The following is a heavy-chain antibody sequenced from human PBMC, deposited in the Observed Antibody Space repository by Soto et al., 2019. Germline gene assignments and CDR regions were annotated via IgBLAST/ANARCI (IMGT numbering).Heavy chain of an antibody. CDR3: ARLCRSPRCYSGPDAYDI. CDR2: IDPSDSYT. J-gene: IGHJ3*02. Sequence: PGESLKISSKGSGYSFTSYWISWVRQMPGKGLEWMGRIDPSDSYTDYSPSFQGHVTIMADKSSSTAFLQWSSLKASENSMYYFARLCRSPRCYSGPDAYDIWGQGTVVTVSS. V-gene: IGHV5-10-1*01. CDR1: GYSFTSYW. D-gene: IGHD2-2*02.